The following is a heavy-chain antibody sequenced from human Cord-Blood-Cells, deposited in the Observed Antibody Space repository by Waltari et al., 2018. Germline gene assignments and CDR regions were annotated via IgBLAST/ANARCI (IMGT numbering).Heavy chain of an antibody. CDR2: INHSGST. J-gene: IGHJ4*02. CDR3: ASQSWGAQWDDDY. Sequence: QVQLQQWGAGLLKPSETLSPTCAVYGGSFSGYYWSWIRQPPGKGLEWIGEINHSGSTNYNPSLKSRVTISVDTSKNQFSLKLSSVTAADTAVYYCASQSWGAQWDDDYWGQGTLVTVSS. CDR1: GGSFSGYY. V-gene: IGHV4-34*01. D-gene: IGHD3-16*01.